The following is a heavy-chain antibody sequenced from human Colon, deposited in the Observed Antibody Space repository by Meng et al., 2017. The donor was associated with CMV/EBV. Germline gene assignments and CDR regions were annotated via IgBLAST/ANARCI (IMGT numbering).Heavy chain of an antibody. V-gene: IGHV1-2*02. D-gene: IGHD2-8*02. CDR2: VDPNSGGT. CDR3: ARKMGVYYFDY. Sequence: QVQLVPSGAEVKKPXASVKVSCKASGYTFTGYYMHWVRQAPGQGLEWMGWVDPNSGGTNYAQKFQGRVTMTRDTSINTAYMELSRLRSDDTAVYYCARKMGVYYFDYWGQGTLGTVSS. J-gene: IGHJ4*02. CDR1: GYTFTGYY.